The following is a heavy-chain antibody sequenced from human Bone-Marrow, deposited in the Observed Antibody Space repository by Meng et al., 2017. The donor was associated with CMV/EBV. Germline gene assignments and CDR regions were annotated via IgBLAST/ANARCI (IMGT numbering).Heavy chain of an antibody. CDR2: ISAYNGNT. V-gene: IGHV1-18*01. Sequence: ASVKVSCKASGYTFTSYGISCVRQAPGQGLEWMGWISAYNGNTNYAQKLQGRVTMTTDTFTSTAYMELRSLRSDDTAVYYCGSSTRPFYGMDLWGQGTTVTVSS. J-gene: IGHJ6*02. CDR1: GYTFTSYG. CDR3: GSSTRPFYGMDL.